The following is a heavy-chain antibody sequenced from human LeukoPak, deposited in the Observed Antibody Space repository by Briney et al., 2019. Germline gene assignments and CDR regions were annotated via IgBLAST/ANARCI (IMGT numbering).Heavy chain of an antibody. D-gene: IGHD3-16*01. CDR1: GFIFRNYG. V-gene: IGHV3-23*01. CDR3: AKGGPNDY. Sequence: GGSLRLSCAASGFIFRNYGMSWVRQAPGKGLEWVSSISGNGRSTYYADSVKGRFTISRDNSKNAVNLQMNSLRAEDTAIYYCAKGGPNDYWGQGTLVTVSS. CDR2: ISGNGRST. J-gene: IGHJ4*02.